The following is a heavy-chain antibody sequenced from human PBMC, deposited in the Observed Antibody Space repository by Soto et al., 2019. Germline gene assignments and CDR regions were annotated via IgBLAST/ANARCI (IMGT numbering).Heavy chain of an antibody. J-gene: IGHJ3*02. D-gene: IGHD6-19*01. Sequence: QVQLVESGGGVVQPGRSLRLSCAASGFTFSSYGMHWVRQAPGKGLEWVAVIWYDGSNKYYADSVKGRFTISRDNSKNTLYRQMNRLRAEDTAVYYWAREKQPYSSGWWGKAFDIWGQGTMVTVSS. CDR1: GFTFSSYG. CDR2: IWYDGSNK. CDR3: AREKQPYSSGWWGKAFDI. V-gene: IGHV3-33*01.